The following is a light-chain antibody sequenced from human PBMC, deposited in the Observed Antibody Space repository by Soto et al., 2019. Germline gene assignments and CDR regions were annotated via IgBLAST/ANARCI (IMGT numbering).Light chain of an antibody. V-gene: IGKV3-20*01. CDR3: QQYGDTPLT. CDR2: GAS. Sequence: IVVTQSPGTLSLSPGERATLSCRASQSVSSSYLAWYQQKPGQAPRLLIYGASSRATGIPDRFSGSGSATDFTLTISRLEPEDFAVYHCQQYGDTPLTFGGGTKVDIK. J-gene: IGKJ4*01. CDR1: QSVSSSY.